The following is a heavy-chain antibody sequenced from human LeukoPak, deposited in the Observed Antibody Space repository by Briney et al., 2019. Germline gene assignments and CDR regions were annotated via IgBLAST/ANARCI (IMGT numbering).Heavy chain of an antibody. V-gene: IGHV4-59*01. Sequence: PSETLSLTCTVSGFSIGTYYWTWIRQPPGKGLEWIGYIYCTGSTNYNPSLKSRVTISVDTSKNQFSLKLSSVTAADTAVYYCARDNSGSYIDYWGQGTLVTVSS. D-gene: IGHD1-26*01. J-gene: IGHJ4*02. CDR2: IYCTGST. CDR3: ARDNSGSYIDY. CDR1: GFSIGTYY.